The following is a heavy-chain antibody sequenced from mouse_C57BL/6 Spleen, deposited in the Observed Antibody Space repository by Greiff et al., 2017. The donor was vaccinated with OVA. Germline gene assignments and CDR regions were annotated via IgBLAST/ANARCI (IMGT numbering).Heavy chain of an antibody. Sequence: VQLQQSGAELVKPGASVKISCKASGYAFSSYWMNWVKQRPGKGLEWIGQIYPGDGDTNYNGKFKGKATLTADKSSSTAYMQLSSLTSEDSAVYFCAREDNSYYFDDWGQGTTLTVSS. CDR3: AREDNSYYFDD. CDR1: GYAFSSYW. V-gene: IGHV1-80*01. CDR2: IYPGDGDT. J-gene: IGHJ2*01. D-gene: IGHD3-3*01.